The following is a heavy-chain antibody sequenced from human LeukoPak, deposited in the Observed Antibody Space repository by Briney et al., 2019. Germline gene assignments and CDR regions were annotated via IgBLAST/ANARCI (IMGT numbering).Heavy chain of an antibody. CDR3: AREQRWLQSFDF. CDR2: IYTSGST. D-gene: IGHD5-24*01. V-gene: IGHV4-4*07. CDR1: GGSISSYY. J-gene: IGHJ4*02. Sequence: SETLSLTCTVSGGSISSYYWSWIRQPAGKGLEWIGRIYTSGSTNYNPPLKSRVTMSVDTSKNQFSLKLSSVTAADTAVYYCAREQRWLQSFDFWGQGTLVTVSS.